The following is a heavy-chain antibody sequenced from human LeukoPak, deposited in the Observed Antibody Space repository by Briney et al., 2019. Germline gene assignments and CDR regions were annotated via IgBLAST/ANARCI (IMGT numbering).Heavy chain of an antibody. CDR3: ARVRGGWYMDV. Sequence: GGSLRLSCAASGFIFSSYSMNWVRQAPGKGLEMVSFISSSTSTIYYADSVKGRFTISRDNAKNSLYLQMSSLRAEDTAVYYCARVRGGWYMDVWGKGTTVTVSS. CDR2: ISSSTSTI. CDR1: GFIFSSYS. J-gene: IGHJ6*03. D-gene: IGHD6-19*01. V-gene: IGHV3-48*04.